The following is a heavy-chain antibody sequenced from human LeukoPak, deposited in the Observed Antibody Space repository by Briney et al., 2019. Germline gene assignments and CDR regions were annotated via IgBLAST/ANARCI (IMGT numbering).Heavy chain of an antibody. J-gene: IGHJ4*02. D-gene: IGHD4-17*01. Sequence: PSETLSLTCTVSDGSVSSGNLYWSWIRQPPGKGLEWIGYVYYIGNTNYNPSLESRVTMSIDTSTNQFSLKLTSVTAADMAVYYCARQYGVIEAFDYWGRGILVTVSS. CDR1: DGSVSSGNLY. V-gene: IGHV4-61*01. CDR2: VYYIGNT. CDR3: ARQYGVIEAFDY.